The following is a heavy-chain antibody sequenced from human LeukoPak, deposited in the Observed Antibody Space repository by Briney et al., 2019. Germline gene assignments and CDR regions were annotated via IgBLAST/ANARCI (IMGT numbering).Heavy chain of an antibody. J-gene: IGHJ1*01. Sequence: PGGSLRLSCAASGFTFSSYWVSWVRQAPGKGLEWVANIKQDGSEKYYVDSVKGRFTISRDNAKNSLYLQMNSLRAEDTAVYYCARVLEYSSPKYFQHWGQGTLVTVSS. V-gene: IGHV3-7*01. CDR1: GFTFSSYW. CDR3: ARVLEYSSPKYFQH. CDR2: IKQDGSEK. D-gene: IGHD6-6*01.